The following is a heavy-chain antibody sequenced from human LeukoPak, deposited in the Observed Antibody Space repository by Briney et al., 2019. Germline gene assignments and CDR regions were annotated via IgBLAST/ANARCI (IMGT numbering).Heavy chain of an antibody. CDR3: ARRAGDHYYFDY. CDR1: GYIFTSYY. Sequence: GASVKVSCKASGYIFTSYYMHWGRQAPGQGLEWMGIINPSSGSTSYAQKFQDRVKMTRDTSRSTVYVELSSLRSEDTAVYYCARRAGDHYYFDYWGQGTLVTVSS. CDR2: INPSSGST. J-gene: IGHJ4*02. D-gene: IGHD7-27*01. V-gene: IGHV1-46*01.